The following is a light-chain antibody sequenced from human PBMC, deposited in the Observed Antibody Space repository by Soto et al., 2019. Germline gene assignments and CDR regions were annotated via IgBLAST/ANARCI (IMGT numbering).Light chain of an antibody. V-gene: IGKV3-15*01. J-gene: IGKJ5*01. CDR3: QQYKLWPIT. CDR2: DSS. CDR1: QSVTNK. Sequence: EIVMTQYPGTLSVSPGERATLSCWASQSVTNKLAWYQQKPGQAPRLLIYDSSTRATGIPARFSGSGSGTEFTLTISSLQSEDFAVYHCQQYKLWPITFGQGTRLDVK.